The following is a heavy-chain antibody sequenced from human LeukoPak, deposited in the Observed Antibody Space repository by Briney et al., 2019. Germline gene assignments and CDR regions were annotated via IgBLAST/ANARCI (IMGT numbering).Heavy chain of an antibody. D-gene: IGHD6-19*01. CDR2: INPNSGGT. CDR1: GYTFTGYY. V-gene: IGHV1-2*02. Sequence: GASVKVSCKASGYTFTGYYMHWVRQAPGQGLEWMGWINPNSGGTNYAQKFQGRVTMTRDTSISTAYMEPSRLRSDDTAVYYCAREAAVAGTGGWFDPWGQGTLVTVSS. CDR3: AREAAVAGTGGWFDP. J-gene: IGHJ5*02.